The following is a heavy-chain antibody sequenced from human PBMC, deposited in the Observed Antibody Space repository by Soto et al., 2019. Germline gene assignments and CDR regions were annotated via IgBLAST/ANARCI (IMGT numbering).Heavy chain of an antibody. V-gene: IGHV3-23*01. D-gene: IGHD3-22*01. CDR3: ARDDYFESSGYSY. J-gene: IGHJ4*02. CDR1: EGNFSSYA. Sequence: TGGPQRHSYTASEGNFSSYAMSWGRQAPGKGLEWVSTVSASGGSTYYADPVKGRFTISRDNSKNTLYVQMNSLRAEDTAVYYCARDDYFESSGYSYWGQGTLVTVSS. CDR2: VSASGGST.